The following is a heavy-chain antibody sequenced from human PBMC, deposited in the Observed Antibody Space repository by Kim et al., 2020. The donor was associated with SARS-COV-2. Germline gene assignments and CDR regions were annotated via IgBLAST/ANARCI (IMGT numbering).Heavy chain of an antibody. CDR1: GFTVSSNY. V-gene: IGHV3-53*01. Sequence: GGAKRPSPAESGFTVSSNYMSWVRQAPGKGLEWVSVIYSGGSTYYADSVKGRFTISRDNSNNTLYFQRNSLRTEDTAGYYCAREIGGYSYGGRYFVYWGKGTLGTVSS. J-gene: IGHJ4*02. CDR2: IYSGGST. D-gene: IGHD5-18*01. CDR3: AREIGGYSYGGRYFVY.